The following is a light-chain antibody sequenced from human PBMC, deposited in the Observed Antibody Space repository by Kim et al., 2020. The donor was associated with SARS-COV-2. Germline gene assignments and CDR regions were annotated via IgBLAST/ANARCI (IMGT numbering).Light chain of an antibody. J-gene: IGKJ1*01. V-gene: IGKV1-5*03. CDR2: EAS. CDR3: QQYTAYPWT. CDR1: QRISNW. Sequence: ASVGDRVNIPCRASQRISNWLAWHQQRPGKATQLLIYEASVLQSGVPSRFSGGGGGTEFTLTISSLQPEDFATYYCQQYTAYPWTFGQGTEVDIK.